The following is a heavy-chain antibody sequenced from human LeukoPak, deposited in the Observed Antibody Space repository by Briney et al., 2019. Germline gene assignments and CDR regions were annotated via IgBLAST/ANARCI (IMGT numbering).Heavy chain of an antibody. CDR2: IIPIFGTA. D-gene: IGHD3-22*01. V-gene: IGHV1-69*05. CDR3: ARDYAGGYPIGVT. J-gene: IGHJ5*02. Sequence: GSSVKVTCKSSGGTFSSYAISWVRQAPGQGLEWMGGIIPIFGTANYAQKFQGRVTITTDESTSTAYMELSSLRSEDTAVYYCARDYAGGYPIGVTWGQGTLVTVSS. CDR1: GGTFSSYA.